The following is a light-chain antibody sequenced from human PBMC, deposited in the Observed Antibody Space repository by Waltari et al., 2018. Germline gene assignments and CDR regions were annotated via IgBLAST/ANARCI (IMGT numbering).Light chain of an antibody. CDR1: SSNIGAGYD. J-gene: IGLJ1*01. V-gene: IGLV1-40*01. CDR3: QSCDSGLNAFYV. CDR2: GNS. Sequence: QSVLTQPPSVSGPPGQRVTISCTGSSSNIGAGYDVHCSQHLPGTAPKLLIYGNSNRPSGVPDRFSASKSGTSASLVITGLQAEDEADYYCQSCDSGLNAFYVFGTGTKVTVL.